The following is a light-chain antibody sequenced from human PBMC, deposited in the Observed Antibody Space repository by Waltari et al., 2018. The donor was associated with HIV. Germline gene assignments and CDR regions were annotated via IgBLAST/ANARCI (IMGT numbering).Light chain of an antibody. CDR2: DAS. Sequence: ENVLTQSPATLSLSPGERATLSCRASQSVSSLLAWYQQKPGQAPRLLIYDASNRATGTPPRFSGSGSGTDFTLSISSLEPEDFAVYYCQQRSSWPLTFGRGTKVEIK. V-gene: IGKV3-11*01. CDR1: QSVSSL. J-gene: IGKJ4*01. CDR3: QQRSSWPLT.